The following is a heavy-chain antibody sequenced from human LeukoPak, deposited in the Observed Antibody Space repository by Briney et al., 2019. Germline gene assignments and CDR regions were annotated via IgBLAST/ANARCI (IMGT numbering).Heavy chain of an antibody. Sequence: PGGYLRLSCAASGFIFSSYSMNWVRQAPGKGLEWVSSISSSSYYMYYADSVKGRFTISRDDAKNSLYLQMNSLRAEDTAVYYCARVIDDYSKLGDYWGQGTLVTVSS. CDR1: GFIFSSYS. J-gene: IGHJ4*02. CDR2: ISSSSYYM. D-gene: IGHD4-11*01. V-gene: IGHV3-21*01. CDR3: ARVIDDYSKLGDY.